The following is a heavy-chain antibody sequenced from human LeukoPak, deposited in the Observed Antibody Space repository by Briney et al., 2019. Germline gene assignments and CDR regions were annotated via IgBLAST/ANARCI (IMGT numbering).Heavy chain of an antibody. CDR1: GGSISSYY. CDR2: IYTSGST. V-gene: IGHV4-4*07. D-gene: IGHD2-2*01. J-gene: IGHJ6*03. CDR3: ARVLGYCSSTSCPAYYYYMDV. Sequence: PSETLSLTCTVSGGSISSYYWSWIRQPAGKGLEWIGRIYTSGSTNYNPSLKSRVTMSVDTSKNQFSLKLSSVTAADTAVYYCARVLGYCSSTSCPAYYYYMDVWAKGPRSPSP.